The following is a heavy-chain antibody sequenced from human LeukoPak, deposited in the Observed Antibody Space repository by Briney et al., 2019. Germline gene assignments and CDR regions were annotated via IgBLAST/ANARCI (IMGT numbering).Heavy chain of an antibody. CDR2: IYHSGST. D-gene: IGHD5-18*01. V-gene: IGHV4-30-2*01. CDR1: GGSISSGGYS. Sequence: SQTLFLTCAVSGGSISSGGYSWSWIRQPPGKGLEWIGYIYHSGSTYYNPSLKSRVTVPVDRSKNQFSLKLSSVTAADTAVYYCARSRGYSYGPLDYWGQGTLVTVSS. J-gene: IGHJ4*02. CDR3: ARSRGYSYGPLDY.